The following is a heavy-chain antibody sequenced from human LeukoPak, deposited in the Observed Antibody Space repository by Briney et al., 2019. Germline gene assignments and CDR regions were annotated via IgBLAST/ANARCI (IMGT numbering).Heavy chain of an antibody. Sequence: PGGSLRLSCAASGFTFSSYGMHWVRQAPGKGLEWVAVISYDGSNKYYADSVKGRFTISRDNSKNTLYLQMNSLRAEDTAVYYCAKVAAAVHRYYFDYWGQGTLVTVSS. V-gene: IGHV3-30*18. CDR3: AKVAAAVHRYYFDY. J-gene: IGHJ4*02. D-gene: IGHD6-13*01. CDR1: GFTFSSYG. CDR2: ISYDGSNK.